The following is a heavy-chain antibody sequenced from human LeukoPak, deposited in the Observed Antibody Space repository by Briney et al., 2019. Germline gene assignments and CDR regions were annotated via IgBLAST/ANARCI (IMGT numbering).Heavy chain of an antibody. CDR3: ARANSGWYVY. CDR1: GFTCSSYA. CDR2: ISYDGSNK. D-gene: IGHD6-19*01. J-gene: IGHJ4*02. V-gene: IGHV3-30-3*01. Sequence: GGSLRLSCAASGFTCSSYAMHWVRQAPGKGLEWVAVISYDGSNKYYADSVKGRFTISRDNSKNTLYLQMNSLRAEDTAVYYCARANSGWYVYWGQGTLVTVSS.